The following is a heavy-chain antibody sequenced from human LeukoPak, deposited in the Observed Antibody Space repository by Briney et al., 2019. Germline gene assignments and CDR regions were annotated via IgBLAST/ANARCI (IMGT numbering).Heavy chain of an antibody. CDR3: ARMDYYTSGTYTYPNFDY. CDR2: IKQDGSET. D-gene: IGHD3-10*01. V-gene: IGHV3-7*03. CDR1: GFTFSRYW. J-gene: IGHJ4*02. Sequence: GESLRLSCAASGFTFSRYWMSWVRQAPGQGLEWVATIKQDGSETYYVDSVKGRFTISRDNAKSSLHLQMNSLRAEDAAVFYCARMDYYTSGTYTYPNFDYWGQGTLVTVSS.